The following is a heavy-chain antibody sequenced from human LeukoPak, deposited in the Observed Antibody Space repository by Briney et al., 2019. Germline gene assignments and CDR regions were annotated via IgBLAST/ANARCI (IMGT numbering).Heavy chain of an antibody. CDR1: GGSISSYY. CDR3: ARTIYSGSYSYSHTYFDY. Sequence: SETLSLTCTVSGGSISSYYWSWIRHPPGKGLEWIASIFYSGSTYYNPSLRSRLTISVDTSKNQFSLKLSSVTAADTAVYYCARTIYSGSYSYSHTYFDYWGQGTLVTVSS. CDR2: IFYSGST. V-gene: IGHV4-59*05. D-gene: IGHD1-26*01. J-gene: IGHJ4*02.